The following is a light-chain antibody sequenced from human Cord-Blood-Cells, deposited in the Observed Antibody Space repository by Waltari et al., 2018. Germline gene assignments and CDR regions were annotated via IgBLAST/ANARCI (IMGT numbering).Light chain of an antibody. CDR3: QQSYSTPPT. Sequence: DIQMTQSPSSLSASVGDRVTITCRSSQIISSYLNWYQQKPGKAPKLLIYAASSLQSGGPSRCSGSGAGTDCTVTISSRQPEDFATYYCQQSYSTPPTFVQGTKVEIK. CDR2: AAS. CDR1: QIISSY. J-gene: IGKJ1*01. V-gene: IGKV1-39*01.